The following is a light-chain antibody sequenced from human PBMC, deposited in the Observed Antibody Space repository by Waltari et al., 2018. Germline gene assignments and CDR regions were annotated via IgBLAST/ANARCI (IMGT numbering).Light chain of an antibody. CDR1: QNINSW. Sequence: DIQMTQSPSTLSASVGDGVTITCRASQNINSWLAWYQQKPGKAPELLIFKASNLDSGVPSRFSGSGSGTEFTLTISGLQPDDSATFYCQQYNSFPYTFGQGTNLEIK. CDR3: QQYNSFPYT. J-gene: IGKJ2*01. CDR2: KAS. V-gene: IGKV1-5*03.